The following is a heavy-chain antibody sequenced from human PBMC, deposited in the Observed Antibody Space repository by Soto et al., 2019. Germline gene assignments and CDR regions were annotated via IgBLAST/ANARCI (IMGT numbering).Heavy chain of an antibody. CDR3: ARDGGDSDYIWGSYRYVSVSGYYYYYMDV. Sequence: ASVKVSCKASGYTFTSYGISWVRQAPGQGLEWMGWISAYNGNTNYAQKLQGRVTMTTDTSTSTAYMELRSLRSDDTAVYYCARDGGDSDYIWGSYRYVSVSGYYYYYMDVWGKGTTVTVSS. V-gene: IGHV1-18*01. CDR1: GYTFTSYG. D-gene: IGHD3-16*02. CDR2: ISAYNGNT. J-gene: IGHJ6*03.